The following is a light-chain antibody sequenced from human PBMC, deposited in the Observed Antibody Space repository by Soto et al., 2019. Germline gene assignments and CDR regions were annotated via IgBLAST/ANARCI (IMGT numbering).Light chain of an antibody. V-gene: IGKV3-20*01. CDR2: GAS. Sequence: PGERVPLSCRASQSVSSSYLTWYQQKPGQAPRLLIYGASTRATGIPARFSGSGSGTDFTLTISRLEPEDFAVYYCQQYGSSPLTFGPGTKVDIK. CDR1: QSVSSSY. J-gene: IGKJ3*01. CDR3: QQYGSSPLT.